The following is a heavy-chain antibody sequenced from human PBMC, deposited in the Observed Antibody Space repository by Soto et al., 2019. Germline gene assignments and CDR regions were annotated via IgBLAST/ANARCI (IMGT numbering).Heavy chain of an antibody. J-gene: IGHJ5*02. D-gene: IGHD2-15*01. CDR1: GYTFTSYA. V-gene: IGHV1-3*01. CDR3: ARNEADYSYWIRNWFDP. CDR2: INAGNGNT. Sequence: ASVKVSCKASGYTFTSYAMHWVRQAPGQRLEWMGWINAGNGNTKYSQKFQGRVTITRDTSASTAYMELSSLRSEDTAVYYCARNEADYSYWIRNWFDPWGQGTLVTVSS.